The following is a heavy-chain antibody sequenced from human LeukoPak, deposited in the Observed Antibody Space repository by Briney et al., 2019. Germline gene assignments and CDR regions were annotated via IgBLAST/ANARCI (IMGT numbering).Heavy chain of an antibody. Sequence: GGSLRLSCAASGFTFDDYAMHWVRQAPGKGLEWVSGISWNSGSIGYADSVKGRFTTSRDNAKNSLYLQMNSLRAEDTALYYCAKDIRVRSSSYFDYWGLGTLVTVSS. J-gene: IGHJ4*02. D-gene: IGHD6-13*01. V-gene: IGHV3-9*01. CDR2: ISWNSGSI. CDR3: AKDIRVRSSSYFDY. CDR1: GFTFDDYA.